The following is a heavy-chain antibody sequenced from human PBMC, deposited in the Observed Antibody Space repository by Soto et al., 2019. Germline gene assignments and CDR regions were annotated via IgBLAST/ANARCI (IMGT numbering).Heavy chain of an antibody. CDR2: ISYDGSNK. CDR3: AKYPLAAHGFDY. Sequence: GGSLRLSCAASGFTFSSYGMHWVRQAPGKGLEWVAVISYDGSNKYYADSVKGRFTISRDNSKNTLYLQMNSLRAEDTAVYYCAKYPLAAHGFDYWGQGTLVTVSS. CDR1: GFTFSSYG. D-gene: IGHD2-15*01. J-gene: IGHJ4*02. V-gene: IGHV3-30*18.